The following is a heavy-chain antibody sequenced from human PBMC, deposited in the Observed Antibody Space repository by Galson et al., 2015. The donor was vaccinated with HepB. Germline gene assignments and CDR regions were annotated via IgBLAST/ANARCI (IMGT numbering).Heavy chain of an antibody. CDR3: ARHPGRGSVGYAFDL. V-gene: IGHV4-59*08. CDR2: IYYNGDT. J-gene: IGHJ4*02. CDR1: HGSINNYY. D-gene: IGHD2-2*01. Sequence: LSLTCSVSHGSINNYYWSWVRQSPGNRLERIGYIYYNGDTNYNPSLGYRVGMSVDTSINQVSLWLTSVTAADTAVYYCARHPGRGSVGYAFDLWGQGTLVTVSA.